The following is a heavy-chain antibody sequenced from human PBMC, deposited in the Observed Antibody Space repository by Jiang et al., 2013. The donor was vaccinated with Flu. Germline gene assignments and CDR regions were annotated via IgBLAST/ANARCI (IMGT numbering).Heavy chain of an antibody. CDR2: IDTRKGNP. J-gene: IGHJ6*02. Sequence: QSGSELKKPGASVKVSCKASGYTFSHFAINWVRQAPGHGLEWMGYIDTRKGNPVPAHGPYPRTVVSSPWTPPVSTAFLTDLKPTGREDTAVYYCARDRGFGGPESLINYYYGMDVWGQGTDGHRLL. CDR1: GYTFSHFA. D-gene: IGHD3-10*01. V-gene: IGHV7-4-1*01. CDR3: ARDRGFGGPESLINYYYGMDV.